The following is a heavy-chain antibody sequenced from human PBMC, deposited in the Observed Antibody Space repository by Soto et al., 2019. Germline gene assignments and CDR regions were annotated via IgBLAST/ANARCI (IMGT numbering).Heavy chain of an antibody. CDR3: ARGRDGGGGS. Sequence: QVQLQQWGAGLLKPSETLSLTCGVYGGSFSGNYWSWIRQPPGEGLEWIGEIDPSGSTNYSPSLKSRADISADTAKKQFSLKLSSVIAADTAVYYCARGRDGGGGSWGQGTLVTVSS. V-gene: IGHV4-34*01. J-gene: IGHJ5*02. CDR1: GGSFSGNY. CDR2: IDPSGST. D-gene: IGHD4-17*01.